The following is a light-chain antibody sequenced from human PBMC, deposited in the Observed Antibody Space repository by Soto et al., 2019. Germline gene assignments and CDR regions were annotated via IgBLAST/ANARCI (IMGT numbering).Light chain of an antibody. CDR3: HQYDSSRGT. V-gene: IGKV3-20*01. J-gene: IGKJ1*01. CDR2: GAS. Sequence: EIVLIQSPATLSLSPGERATLSCRASQSVSSNYLAWYQQKPGQAPRLLIYGASSRATDIPDRFSGSGSGTDFTLTISRLEPEDFAVYYCHQYDSSRGTFGQGTKVDIK. CDR1: QSVSSNY.